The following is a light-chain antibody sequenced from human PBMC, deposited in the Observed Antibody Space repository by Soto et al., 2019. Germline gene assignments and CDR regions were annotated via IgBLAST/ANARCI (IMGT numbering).Light chain of an antibody. CDR1: QSVSSSY. CDR2: GAS. CDR3: QQYNNWPIT. Sequence: EIVLTQSPGTLSLSPGERATLSCRASQSVSSSYLAWYQQKPGQAPRLLIYGASSRATGIPDRFSGSGPGTDFTLTISRLEPEDFEVYYCQQYNNWPITFGQGTRLEIK. V-gene: IGKV3-20*01. J-gene: IGKJ5*01.